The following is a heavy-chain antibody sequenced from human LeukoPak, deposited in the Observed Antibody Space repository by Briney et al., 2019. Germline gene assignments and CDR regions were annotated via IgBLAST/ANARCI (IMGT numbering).Heavy chain of an antibody. CDR3: ARDLRDIVATIGY. Sequence: GGSLRLSCAASGFTFDDYAMHWVRQAPGKRLEWVSGISWNSGSIGYADSVKGRFTISRDNSKNTLYLQMNSLRAEDTAVYYCARDLRDIVATIGYWGQGTLVTVSS. J-gene: IGHJ4*02. CDR2: ISWNSGSI. V-gene: IGHV3-9*01. CDR1: GFTFDDYA. D-gene: IGHD5-12*01.